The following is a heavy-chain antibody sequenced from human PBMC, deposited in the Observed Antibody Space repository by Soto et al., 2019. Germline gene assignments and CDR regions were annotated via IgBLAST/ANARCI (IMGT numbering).Heavy chain of an antibody. CDR2: IASRGRTI. J-gene: IGHJ4*02. D-gene: IGHD6-6*01. Sequence: QVQLVESGGGLVKPGGSLRLSCAVSGFTFSDYHMSWIRQAPGKGLEWVSFIASRGRTISYADYVKGRFTISRDNANNSLFLQMNSLRAEDTAVYYCVRQAARNYFDFWGQGTLLPVSS. CDR1: GFTFSDYH. CDR3: VRQAARNYFDF. V-gene: IGHV3-11*01.